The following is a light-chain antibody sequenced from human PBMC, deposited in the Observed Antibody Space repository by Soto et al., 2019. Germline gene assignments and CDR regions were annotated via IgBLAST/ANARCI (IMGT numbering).Light chain of an antibody. CDR3: SSYTTTSTLL. J-gene: IGLJ3*02. Sequence: QSALTQPASVSGSLGQSITISCTGSNRDIGAYNLVSWYQQYPDTAPKLIIYEVRNRPSGVSYRFTGSRSGNTASLTISALQADDESTFYCSSYTTTSTLLFXGGTKVTVL. CDR2: EVR. V-gene: IGLV2-14*01. CDR1: NRDIGAYNL.